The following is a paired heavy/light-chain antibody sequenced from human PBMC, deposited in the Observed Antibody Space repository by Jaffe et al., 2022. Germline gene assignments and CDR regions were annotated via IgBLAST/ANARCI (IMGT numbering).Heavy chain of an antibody. CDR1: GFTFSDHY. J-gene: IGHJ4*02. Sequence: EVQLVESGGGLVQPGGSLRLSCAASGFTFSDHYMDWARQAPGKGLEWVGRIRKKANSYATEYAASVRGRFTISRDDSKNSLYLQMNSLKTEDTAVYYCVRVGPLGTYSLYNWGQGTLVTVSS. D-gene: IGHD1-26*01. CDR3: VRVGPLGTYSLYN. V-gene: IGHV3-72*01. CDR2: IRKKANSYAT.
Light chain of an antibody. CDR3: QQFNSYPVT. J-gene: IGKJ5*01. CDR2: DAS. CDR1: QGISSA. V-gene: IGKV1-13*02. Sequence: AIQLTQSPSSLSASVGDRVAITCRASQGISSALAWYQQKPGKAPKVLIYDASRLEGGVPSRFSGSGSGTDFTLTISSLQPEDFATYYCQQFNSYPVTFGQGTRLEIK.